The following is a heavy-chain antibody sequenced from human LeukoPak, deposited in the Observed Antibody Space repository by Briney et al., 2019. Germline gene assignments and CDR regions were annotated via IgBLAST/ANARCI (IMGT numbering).Heavy chain of an antibody. CDR1: GFIFSSYE. CDR2: ISSSGSTI. J-gene: IGHJ6*04. Sequence: GSLRLSCAASGFIFSSYEMNLVRQAPGKGLEWVSYISSSGSTIYYADSVKGRFTISRDNAKNSLYLQMNSLRAEDTAVYYCAELGITMIGGVWGKGTTVTISS. D-gene: IGHD3-10*02. V-gene: IGHV3-48*03. CDR3: AELGITMIGGV.